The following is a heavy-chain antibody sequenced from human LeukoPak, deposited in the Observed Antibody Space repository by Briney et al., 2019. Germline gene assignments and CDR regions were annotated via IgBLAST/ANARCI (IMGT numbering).Heavy chain of an antibody. CDR1: GYTFTGYY. CDR2: INPNCGGT. D-gene: IGHD3-10*01. J-gene: IGHJ4*02. Sequence: GASVKVSCRASGYTFTGYYMRWVRQAPGQGLEWMGWINPNCGGTNYAQKFQGRVTMTRDTSISTAYMELSRLRSDDTAVYYCARVVRGVIITSYFDYWGQGTLVTVSS. V-gene: IGHV1-2*02. CDR3: ARVVRGVIITSYFDY.